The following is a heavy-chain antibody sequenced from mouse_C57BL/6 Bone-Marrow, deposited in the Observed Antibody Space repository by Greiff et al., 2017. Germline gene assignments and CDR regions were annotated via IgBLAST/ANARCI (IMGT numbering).Heavy chain of an antibody. CDR1: GYTFTDYN. CDR2: INPNNGGT. Sequence: VHVKQSGPELVKPGASVKMSCKASGYTFTDYNMHWVKQSHGKSLEWIGYINPNNGGTSYNQKFKGKATLTVNKSSSTAYMELRSLTSEDSAVYYCARRDGGYDYDWYFDVWGTGTTVTVSS. V-gene: IGHV1-22*01. D-gene: IGHD2-4*01. J-gene: IGHJ1*03. CDR3: ARRDGGYDYDWYFDV.